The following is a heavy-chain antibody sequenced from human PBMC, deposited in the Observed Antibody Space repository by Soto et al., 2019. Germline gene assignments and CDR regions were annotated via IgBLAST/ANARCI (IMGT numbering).Heavy chain of an antibody. J-gene: IGHJ6*02. D-gene: IGHD6-6*01. CDR3: AREGIAARRGAYYYFGLDV. CDR2: IIPIFGTA. CDR1: GGTFSSYA. Sequence: QVQLVQSGAEVKKPGSSVKVSCKASGGTFSSYAISWVRQAPGQGLEWMGGIIPIFGTANYAQKFQGRVTITADESPRTAYMEVSSLRSEATAVYYCAREGIAARRGAYYYFGLDVWGQGTTVTVSS. V-gene: IGHV1-69*12.